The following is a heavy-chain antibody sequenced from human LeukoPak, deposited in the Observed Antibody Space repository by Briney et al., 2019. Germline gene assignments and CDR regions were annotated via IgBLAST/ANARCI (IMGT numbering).Heavy chain of an antibody. V-gene: IGHV1-18*01. Sequence: ASVKVSCKASGYTFTSYGISWVQQAPGQGLEWMGWISAYNGNTNYAQKLQGRATMTTDTSTSTAYMELRSLRSDDTAVYYCTVVVVAAKAFDIWGQGTMVTVSS. CDR3: TVVVVAAKAFDI. CDR1: GYTFTSYG. D-gene: IGHD2-15*01. CDR2: ISAYNGNT. J-gene: IGHJ3*02.